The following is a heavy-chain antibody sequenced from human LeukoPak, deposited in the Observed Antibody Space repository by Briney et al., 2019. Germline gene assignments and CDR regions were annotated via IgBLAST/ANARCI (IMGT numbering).Heavy chain of an antibody. D-gene: IGHD3-10*02. CDR3: ARGTMFPYYFDY. V-gene: IGHV3-21*01. CDR1: GFTFDDYA. CDR2: ISSSSSYI. J-gene: IGHJ4*02. Sequence: GGSLRLSCAASGFTFDDYAMHWVRQAPGKGLEWVSFISSSSSYIYYADSLKGRFTISRDNAKNSLYLQMNSLRAEDTAVYYCARGTMFPYYFDYWGQGTLVTVSS.